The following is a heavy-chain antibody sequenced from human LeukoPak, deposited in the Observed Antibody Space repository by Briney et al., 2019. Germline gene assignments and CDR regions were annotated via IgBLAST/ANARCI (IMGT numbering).Heavy chain of an antibody. D-gene: IGHD3-22*01. Sequence: GESLKISCKGSGYSFTSYWIGWVRQMPGKGLERKGIIYPGDSDTRYSPSFQGQVTISADKSISTAYLQWSSLKASDTAMYYCARLNYYDSSGELYYFDYWGQGTLVTVSS. J-gene: IGHJ4*02. CDR1: GYSFTSYW. V-gene: IGHV5-51*01. CDR2: IYPGDSDT. CDR3: ARLNYYDSSGELYYFDY.